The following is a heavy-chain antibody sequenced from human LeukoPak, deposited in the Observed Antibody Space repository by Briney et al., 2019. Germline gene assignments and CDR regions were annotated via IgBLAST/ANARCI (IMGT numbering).Heavy chain of an antibody. Sequence: KAGGSLRLSCAASGLTSSNAWMSWVRQAPGKGLEWVGRIKSKTDGGTTDYAAPVKGRFTISRDDSKNTLYLQMNSLKTEDTAVYYCTTDGTQRFLEWFPAVDHTDYWGQGTLVTVSS. D-gene: IGHD3-3*01. V-gene: IGHV3-15*01. J-gene: IGHJ4*02. CDR3: TTDGTQRFLEWFPAVDHTDY. CDR1: GLTSSNAW. CDR2: IKSKTDGGTT.